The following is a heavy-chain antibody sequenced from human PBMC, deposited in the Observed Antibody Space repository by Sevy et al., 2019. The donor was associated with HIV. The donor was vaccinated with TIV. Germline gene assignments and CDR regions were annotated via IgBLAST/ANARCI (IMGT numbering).Heavy chain of an antibody. CDR3: ARGRDTIFGVVIIGYYYGMDV. J-gene: IGHJ6*02. V-gene: IGHV6-1*01. Sequence: SQTLSLTCAISGDSVSSNSAAWNWIRQSPSRGLEWLGRTYYRSKWYNDYAVSVKSRITINPDTSKNRFSLQLNSVTPEETAVYYCARGRDTIFGVVIIGYYYGMDVWGQGTTVTVSS. CDR2: TYYRSKWYN. D-gene: IGHD3-3*01. CDR1: GDSVSSNSAA.